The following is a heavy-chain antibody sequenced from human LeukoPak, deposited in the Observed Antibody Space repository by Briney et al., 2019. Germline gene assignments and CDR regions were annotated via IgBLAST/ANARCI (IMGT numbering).Heavy chain of an antibody. V-gene: IGHV2-70*04. Sequence: SGPTLVNPTQTLTLTCTFSGFSLSTNKMRVSWIRQPPGKALEWLARIDWDDDKFYSTSLKTRLTISKDTSKNQVVLTMTNVDPVDTATYYCARTAGCSSTSCSFDYWGQGTLVTVSS. D-gene: IGHD2-2*01. J-gene: IGHJ4*02. CDR2: IDWDDDK. CDR3: ARTAGCSSTSCSFDY. CDR1: GFSLSTNKMR.